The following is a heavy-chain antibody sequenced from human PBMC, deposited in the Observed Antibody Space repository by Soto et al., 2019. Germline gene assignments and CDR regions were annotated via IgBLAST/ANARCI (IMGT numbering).Heavy chain of an antibody. V-gene: IGHV3-21*01. CDR2: ISSSSSYI. Sequence: GESLKISCAASGFTFSSYSMNWVRQAPGKGLEWVSSISSSSSYIYYADSVKGRFTISRDNAKNSLYLQMNSLRAEDTAVYYCARVDSYCSGGSCYSDYYGMDVWGQGTTVTVSS. D-gene: IGHD2-15*01. CDR1: GFTFSSYS. J-gene: IGHJ6*02. CDR3: ARVDSYCSGGSCYSDYYGMDV.